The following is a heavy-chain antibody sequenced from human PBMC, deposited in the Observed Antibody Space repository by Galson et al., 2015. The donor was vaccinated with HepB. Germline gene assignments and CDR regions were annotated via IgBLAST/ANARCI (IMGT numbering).Heavy chain of an antibody. CDR3: ARDARLYYYYGMDV. V-gene: IGHV3-33*08. J-gene: IGHJ6*02. CDR2: IWYDGSNK. D-gene: IGHD6-6*01. Sequence: SLRLSCAASGFTFSSSGMHWVRQAPGKGLEWVAVIWYDGSNKYYADSVKGRFTISRDNSKNTLYLQMNSLRAEDTAVYYCARDARLYYYYGMDVWGQGTTVTVSS. CDR1: GFTFSSSG.